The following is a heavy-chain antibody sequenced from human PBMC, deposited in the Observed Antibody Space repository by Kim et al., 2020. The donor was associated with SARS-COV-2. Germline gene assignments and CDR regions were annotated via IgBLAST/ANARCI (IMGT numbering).Heavy chain of an antibody. V-gene: IGHV1-2*02. D-gene: IGHD6-13*01. Sequence: QKFQGRVTMTRDTSISTAYMELSRLRSDDTAVYYCARMGYSSSLSGWFDPWGQGTLVTVSP. J-gene: IGHJ5*02. CDR3: ARMGYSSSLSGWFDP.